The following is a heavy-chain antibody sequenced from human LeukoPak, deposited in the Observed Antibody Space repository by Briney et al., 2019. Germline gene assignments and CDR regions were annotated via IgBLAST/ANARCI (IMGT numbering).Heavy chain of an antibody. J-gene: IGHJ4*02. CDR2: ISYDGITK. CDR1: GFTFSDCS. D-gene: IGHD4-23*01. V-gene: IGHV3-30-3*01. Sequence: GGSLRPSCAASGFTFSDCSMHWVRQAPGKGLEWVAVISYDGITKYYADSVKGRFTISRENSKNTLYLQMNSLRGEDTAVYYCARGRPHGNDYWGQGTLVTVSS. CDR3: ARGRPHGNDY.